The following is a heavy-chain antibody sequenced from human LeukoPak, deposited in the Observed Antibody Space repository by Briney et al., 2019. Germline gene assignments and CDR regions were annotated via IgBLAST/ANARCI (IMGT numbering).Heavy chain of an antibody. D-gene: IGHD5-18*01. J-gene: IGHJ4*02. Sequence: GASVKVSCKASGYTFANYRLSWVRQAPGRGLEWMGWISTYTGNADYAEKFQGRVTMTIDTSTSTAYMELRSLRSDDTAVYYCARDQNFGYSYGPYLDYWGQGTLVTVSS. CDR1: GYTFANYR. V-gene: IGHV1-18*01. CDR2: ISTYTGNA. CDR3: ARDQNFGYSYGPYLDY.